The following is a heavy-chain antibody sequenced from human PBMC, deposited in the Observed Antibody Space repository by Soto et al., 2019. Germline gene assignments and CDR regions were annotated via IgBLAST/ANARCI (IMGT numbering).Heavy chain of an antibody. CDR2: IKEDGSEK. J-gene: IGHJ4*02. CDR3: ARDGGSDGQPYEFDY. V-gene: IGHV3-7*05. D-gene: IGHD5-12*01. Sequence: GGSLRLSCAVSGFTFGKCWMSWVRQAPGKGLEWVANIKEDGSEKNYADSVKGRLTISRDNAKNSLFLQMNSLRVEDTAVYYCARDGGSDGQPYEFDYWAQGTLVTVSS. CDR1: GFTFGKCW.